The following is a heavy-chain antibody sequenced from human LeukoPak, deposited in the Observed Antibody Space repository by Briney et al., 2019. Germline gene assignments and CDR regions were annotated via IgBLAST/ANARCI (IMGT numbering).Heavy chain of an antibody. CDR2: IYYSGST. V-gene: IGHV4-59*01. D-gene: IGHD1-26*01. J-gene: IGHJ4*02. CDR3: ARVWYSGYFDY. Sequence: SETLSLICTVSGGSISSYYWSWIQQPPGKGLEWIGYIYYSGSTNYNPSLKSRVTISVDTSKNQFPLELSSVTAADTAVYYCARVWYSGYFDYWGQGTLVTVSS. CDR1: GGSISSYY.